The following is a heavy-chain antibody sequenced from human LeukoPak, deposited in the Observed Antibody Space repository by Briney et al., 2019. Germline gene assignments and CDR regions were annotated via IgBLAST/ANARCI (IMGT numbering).Heavy chain of an antibody. J-gene: IGHJ3*02. CDR1: GGSISSYY. Sequence: SETLSLTCTVSGGSISSYYWSWIRQPPGKGLEWIGYIYYSGSTNYNPSLKSRVTISVDTSKNQFSPKLSSVTAADTAVYYCARDSYYYDNAFDIWGQGTMVTVSS. V-gene: IGHV4-59*01. D-gene: IGHD3-22*01. CDR2: IYYSGST. CDR3: ARDSYYYDNAFDI.